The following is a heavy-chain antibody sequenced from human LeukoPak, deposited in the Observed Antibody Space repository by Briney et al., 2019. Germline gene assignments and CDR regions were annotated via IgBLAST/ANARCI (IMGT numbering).Heavy chain of an antibody. CDR3: AREPIAVAGYFDY. J-gene: IGHJ4*02. D-gene: IGHD6-19*01. V-gene: IGHV3-33*01. CDR2: IWYDGSNK. Sequence: PGGSLRLSCAASGFTFSSYGMHWVRQAPGKGLEWVAVIWYDGSNKYYADSVKGRFTISRDNSKNTLYLQMNSLRAEDTAVYYCAREPIAVAGYFDYWGQGTLVTVSS. CDR1: GFTFSSYG.